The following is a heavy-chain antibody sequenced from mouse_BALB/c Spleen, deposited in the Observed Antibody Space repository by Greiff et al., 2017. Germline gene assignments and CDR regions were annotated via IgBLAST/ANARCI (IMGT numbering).Heavy chain of an antibody. J-gene: IGHJ3*01. CDR1: GFNIKDTY. CDR2: IDPANGNT. D-gene: IGHD2-1*01. V-gene: IGHV14-3*02. Sequence: EVKLVESGAELVKPGASVKLSCTASGFNIKDTYMHWVKQRPEQGLEWIGRIDPANGNTKYDPKFQGKATITADTSSNTAYLQLSSLTSEDTAVYYCARRGNSAWFAYWGQGTLVTVSA. CDR3: ARRGNSAWFAY.